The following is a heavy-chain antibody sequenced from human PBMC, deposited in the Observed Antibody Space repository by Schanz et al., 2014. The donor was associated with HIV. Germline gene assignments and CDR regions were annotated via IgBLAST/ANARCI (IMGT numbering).Heavy chain of an antibody. CDR1: GGSISGYY. J-gene: IGHJ6*02. D-gene: IGHD3-9*01. CDR3: PRSSGLTPFSFYGMDI. V-gene: IGHV4-59*01. Sequence: QVQLQESGPGLVKPSETLSLTCTVSGGSISGYYWSWIRQPPGKGLEWIGYIYDSGSTNYNPSRRRLPASSVHASKIQSPLKRPAVPAPDSAVYYCPRSSGLTPFSFYGMDIWAQGLALTVSS. CDR2: IYDSGST.